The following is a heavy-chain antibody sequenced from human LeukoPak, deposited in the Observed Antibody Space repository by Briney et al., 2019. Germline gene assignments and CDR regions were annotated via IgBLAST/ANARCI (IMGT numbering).Heavy chain of an antibody. V-gene: IGHV3-23*01. D-gene: IGHD5-12*01. CDR1: GFTFSSYA. J-gene: IGHJ4*02. Sequence: GGSLRLSCAASGFTFSSYAMSWVRQAPGKGLEWVSAISGSGGSTYYADSVKGRFTISRDNPKNTLYLQMNSLRAEDTAVYYCAKNVHGDIYYFDYWGQGTLVTVSS. CDR2: ISGSGGST. CDR3: AKNVHGDIYYFDY.